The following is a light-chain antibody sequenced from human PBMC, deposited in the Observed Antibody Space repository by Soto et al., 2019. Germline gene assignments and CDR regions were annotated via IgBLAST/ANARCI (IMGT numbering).Light chain of an antibody. J-gene: IGLJ1*01. Sequence: QSVLTQPPSASGTPGQRVTISCSGSSSNIGSNTVNWYQQLPGTAPKLLIYSNNQRPSGVPDRFSGSKSGTSASLAISGLPSEDAAAYYCTSWDDSLNGEVFGTGTKLTVL. CDR3: TSWDDSLNGEV. V-gene: IGLV1-44*01. CDR1: SSNIGSNT. CDR2: SNN.